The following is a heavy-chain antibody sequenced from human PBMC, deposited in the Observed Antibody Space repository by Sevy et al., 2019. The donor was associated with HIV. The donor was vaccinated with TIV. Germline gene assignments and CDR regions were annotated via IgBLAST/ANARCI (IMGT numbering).Heavy chain of an antibody. J-gene: IGHJ4*02. CDR3: ARVSLRNYDILTGYSLDYFDS. V-gene: IGHV4-38-2*01. CDR2: IYHSGST. Sequence: ETLSLTCVVSGYSITSGYYWGWIRQPPGKGLEWIGSIYHSGSTYYNPSLKSRVTISVDTSKNQFSLSLSSVTAADTAVYYCARVSLRNYDILTGYSLDYFDSWGQGTLVTVSS. CDR1: GYSITSGYY. D-gene: IGHD3-9*01.